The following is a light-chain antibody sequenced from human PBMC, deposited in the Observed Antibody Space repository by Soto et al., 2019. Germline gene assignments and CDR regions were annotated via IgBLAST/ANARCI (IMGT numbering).Light chain of an antibody. CDR1: TSNIGSHS. J-gene: IGLJ1*01. CDR2: TNN. CDR3: ATWDDSLKGV. Sequence: QSVLTQPPSASGTPGQRVTISCSRSTSNIGSHSVSWFQHLPGTAPKLLIITNNQRPSGVPDRFSGYKSGTSASLVISGLQSEDEADYYCATWDDSLKGVFGTGTKVTVL. V-gene: IGLV1-44*01.